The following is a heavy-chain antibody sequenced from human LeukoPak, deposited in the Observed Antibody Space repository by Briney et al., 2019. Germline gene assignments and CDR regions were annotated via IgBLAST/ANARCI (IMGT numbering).Heavy chain of an antibody. Sequence: GGSLRLSCAASGFTFSDYYMSWIRQAPGKGLEWVSYISSSGSTIYYADSVKGRFTISRDNSKNTLYLQMNSLRAEDTAVYYCAKYSGYPEYYFDYWGQGTLVTVSS. V-gene: IGHV3-11*04. CDR2: ISSSGSTI. CDR3: AKYSGYPEYYFDY. J-gene: IGHJ4*02. CDR1: GFTFSDYY. D-gene: IGHD5-12*01.